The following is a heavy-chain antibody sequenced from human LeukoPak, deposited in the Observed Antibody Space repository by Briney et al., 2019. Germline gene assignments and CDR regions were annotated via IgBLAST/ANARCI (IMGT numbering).Heavy chain of an antibody. Sequence: GGSLRLSCAASGFTVSDFYMNWIRQAPGKGLEWLTYISNRGTTTSYADSVKGRFTISRDNSKNTLYLQMNSLRAEDTAVYYCAEMSPPAARGAFDIWGQGTMVTVSS. J-gene: IGHJ3*02. V-gene: IGHV3-11*01. CDR1: GFTVSDFY. CDR3: AEMSPPAARGAFDI. D-gene: IGHD6-6*01. CDR2: ISNRGTTT.